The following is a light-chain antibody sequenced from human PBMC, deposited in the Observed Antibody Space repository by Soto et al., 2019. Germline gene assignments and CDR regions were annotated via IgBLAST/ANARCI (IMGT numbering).Light chain of an antibody. CDR2: DAS. J-gene: IGKJ1*01. CDR3: QQRFNWPPT. V-gene: IGKV3-11*01. CDR1: RSVRTF. Sequence: EIVLTHSPATLSLSPGERATLSCRASRSVRTFLSWYQLKPGQPPRLLIYDASTRATGIPARFSGSGSGTDFTLTISSLEPEDFALYYCQQRFNWPPTFGQGTKVDIK.